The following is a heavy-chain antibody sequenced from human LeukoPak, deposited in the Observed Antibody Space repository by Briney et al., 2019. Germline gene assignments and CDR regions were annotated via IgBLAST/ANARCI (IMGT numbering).Heavy chain of an antibody. V-gene: IGHV4-39*01. CDR3: AHFGGRYYIGSNWFDP. Sequence: PSETLSLTCIVSGYSISSSSYYWGWIRQPPGKGLEWIGSIHYSGSTYYNPSLKSRVTISVDTSKNQFSLKLSSVTAADTAVYYCAHFGGRYYIGSNWFDPWGQGTLVTVSS. CDR1: GYSISSSSYY. D-gene: IGHD1-26*01. CDR2: IHYSGST. J-gene: IGHJ5*02.